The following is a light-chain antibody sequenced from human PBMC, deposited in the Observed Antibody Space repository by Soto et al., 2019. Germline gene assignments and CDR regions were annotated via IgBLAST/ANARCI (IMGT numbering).Light chain of an antibody. Sequence: QSVLTQPPSVSGAPGQRVTISCTGSRSDIGATDDIHWYQQLPGTAPRLLIYGISHRPAGVPDRFSGSKSGTSASLAVTGLQAEDEAYYYCSSYAGSNNVFGTGTKVTVL. J-gene: IGLJ1*01. V-gene: IGLV1-40*01. CDR2: GIS. CDR3: SSYAGSNNV. CDR1: RSDIGATDD.